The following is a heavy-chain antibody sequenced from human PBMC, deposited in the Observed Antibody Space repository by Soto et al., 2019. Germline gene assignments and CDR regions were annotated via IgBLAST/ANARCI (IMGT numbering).Heavy chain of an antibody. J-gene: IGHJ4*02. V-gene: IGHV1-2*02. CDR2: ISTNTDVT. CDR3: AKDPTGRSGY. D-gene: IGHD1-1*01. Sequence: RKPPGQGLEWMGWISTNTDVTKYAQNFQGRVTMTRDTSISTAYMELSRLRSDDTAVYYCAKDPTGRSGYWGQGALVTVSS.